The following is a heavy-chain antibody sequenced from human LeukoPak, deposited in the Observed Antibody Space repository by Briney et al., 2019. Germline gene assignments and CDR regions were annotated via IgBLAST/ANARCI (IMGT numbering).Heavy chain of an antibody. D-gene: IGHD2-2*01. Sequence: GASVKVSCKASGYTFTGYYMHWVRQAPGQGLEWMGRINPNSGGTNYAKKFQGRVTITRDTSISTAYMELSRLRSDDTAVYYCARETSYFGTINWGQGTLVTVSS. CDR2: INPNSGGT. CDR3: ARETSYFGTIN. V-gene: IGHV1-2*06. CDR1: GYTFTGYY. J-gene: IGHJ4*02.